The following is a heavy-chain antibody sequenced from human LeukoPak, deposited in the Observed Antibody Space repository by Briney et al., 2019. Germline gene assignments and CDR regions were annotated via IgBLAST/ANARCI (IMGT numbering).Heavy chain of an antibody. CDR2: IYYSGST. Sequence: SETLSLTCTVSGGSINSSSYYWGWVRQPPGKGLEWIGYIYYSGSTNYNPSLKSRVTISVDTSKNQFSLKLSSVTAADTAVYYCARELYSSSLGWFDPWGQGTLVTVSS. J-gene: IGHJ5*02. CDR3: ARELYSSSLGWFDP. CDR1: GGSINSSSYY. D-gene: IGHD6-6*01. V-gene: IGHV4-61*05.